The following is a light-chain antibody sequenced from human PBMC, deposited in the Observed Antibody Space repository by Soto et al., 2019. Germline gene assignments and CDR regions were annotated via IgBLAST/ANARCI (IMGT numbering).Light chain of an antibody. CDR2: GAS. Sequence: EILMTQSPATLSLSPGEISTLSCRASESVSTNLAWYQQKAGQAPRLLIYGASTRATGIPARFSGSGSGTEFTLTISSLQSEDFAVYYCQQYSIWRTFGQGTKVDI. CDR3: QQYSIWRT. CDR1: ESVSTN. J-gene: IGKJ1*01. V-gene: IGKV3-15*01.